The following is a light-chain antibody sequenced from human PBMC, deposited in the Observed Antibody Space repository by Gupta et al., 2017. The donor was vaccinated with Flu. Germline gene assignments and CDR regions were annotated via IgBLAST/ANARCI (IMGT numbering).Light chain of an antibody. CDR2: DDS. J-gene: IGLJ2*01. Sequence: SSELTQPPSVSVAPGQTARMTCGGNIIGSKSVHWYQQKPGQAPVVVVYDDSDRPSGIPERFSGSHSGNTATLTINRVDAGDEADYYCQVWDGGRDDSGLFGGGTKLTVL. CDR3: QVWDGGRDDSGL. CDR1: IIGSKS. V-gene: IGLV3-21*02.